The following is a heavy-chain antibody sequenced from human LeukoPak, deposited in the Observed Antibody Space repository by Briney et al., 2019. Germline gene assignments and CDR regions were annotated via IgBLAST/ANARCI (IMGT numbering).Heavy chain of an antibody. CDR2: INPNSGGT. CDR1: GYTFTGYY. V-gene: IGHV1-2*04. J-gene: IGHJ6*02. D-gene: IGHD6-19*01. CDR3: ARDPGVAVAGNYYYYGMDV. Sequence: ASVKVSCKASGYTFTGYYMHWVRQAPGQGLEWMGWINPNSGGTNYAQKFQGWVTMTRDTPISTAYMELSRLRSDDTAVYYCARDPGVAVAGNYYYYGMDVWGQGTTVTVSS.